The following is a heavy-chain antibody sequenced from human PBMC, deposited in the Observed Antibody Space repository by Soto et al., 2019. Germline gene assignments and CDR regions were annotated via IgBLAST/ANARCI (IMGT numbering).Heavy chain of an antibody. J-gene: IGHJ4*02. D-gene: IGHD2-8*01. Sequence: ASVKVSCKASGYTFTSYDINWVRQATGQGLEWMGWMNPNSGNTGYAQKIQGRVTMTRNTSISTAYMELSSLRSEDTAVYYCARAYCTNGVCPVYWGQGTLVTVSS. V-gene: IGHV1-8*01. CDR2: MNPNSGNT. CDR3: ARAYCTNGVCPVY. CDR1: GYTFTSYD.